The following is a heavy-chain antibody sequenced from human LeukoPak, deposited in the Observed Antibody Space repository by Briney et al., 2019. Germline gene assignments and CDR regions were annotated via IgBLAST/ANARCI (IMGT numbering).Heavy chain of an antibody. CDR1: GFTFSSYG. D-gene: IGHD3-22*01. J-gene: IGHJ4*02. CDR2: ISGSGGST. V-gene: IGHV3-23*01. CDR3: ARDWWDSSGYYDY. Sequence: GGSLRLSCAASGFTFSSYGMSWVRQAPGKGLEWVSAISGSGGSTYYADSVKGRFTISRDNSKNTLYLQMNSLRAEDTAFYYCARDWWDSSGYYDYWGQGTLVTVSS.